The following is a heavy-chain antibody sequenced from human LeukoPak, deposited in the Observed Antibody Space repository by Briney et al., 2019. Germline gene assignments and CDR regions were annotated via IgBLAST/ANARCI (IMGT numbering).Heavy chain of an antibody. CDR1: GYTFTSNY. J-gene: IGHJ4*02. CDR2: IYPRDGST. CDR3: AGDQEGFDY. Sequence: GASVKVSCKASGYTFTSNYIHWVRQAPGQGLEWMGMIYPRDGSTSYAQKFQGRVTVTRDTSTSTVHMELSGLRSEDTAVYYCAGDQEGFDYWGRGTLVTVSS. V-gene: IGHV1-46*01.